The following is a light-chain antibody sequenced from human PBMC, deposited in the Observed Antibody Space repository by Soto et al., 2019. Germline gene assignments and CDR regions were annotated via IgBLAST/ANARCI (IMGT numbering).Light chain of an antibody. Sequence: EVVLTQSPGTLSLSPGERASLSCRASQSVSNNYLAWYQQKPGQSPTLLIFGSTDRATGIPDRFSGSGSGTDFHLTIIRLEPEDFAVYYCQQYGSSPPYTFGQGTKLEIK. CDR3: QQYGSSPPYT. CDR1: QSVSNNY. V-gene: IGKV3-20*01. J-gene: IGKJ2*01. CDR2: GST.